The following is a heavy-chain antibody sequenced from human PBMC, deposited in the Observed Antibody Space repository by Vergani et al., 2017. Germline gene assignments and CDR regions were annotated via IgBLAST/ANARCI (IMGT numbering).Heavy chain of an antibody. CDR3: AKGPLLTAMVFDY. CDR1: GFTFSNYG. J-gene: IGHJ4*02. D-gene: IGHD5-18*01. Sequence: VQLVESGGGLVKPGGSLRLSCGASGFTFSNYGMHWVRQAPGKGLEWVTFIRYDGSNTYYADSVKGRFTISRDNSKNTMFLQMNSLRAEDTDVYYCAKGPLLTAMVFDYWGQGTLVTVSS. V-gene: IGHV3-30*02. CDR2: IRYDGSNT.